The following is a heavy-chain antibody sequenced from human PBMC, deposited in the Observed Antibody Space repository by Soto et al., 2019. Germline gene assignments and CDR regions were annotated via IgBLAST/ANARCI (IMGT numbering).Heavy chain of an antibody. CDR2: IYYSGST. CDR1: GGSISSSSYY. Sequence: SETLSLTCTVSGGSISSSSYYWGWIRQPPGKGLEWIGSIYYSGSTYYNPSLKSRVTISVDTSKNQFSLKLSSVTAADTAVYYCARDHHRVLRFFGFHDAFDIWGQGTMVTVSS. V-gene: IGHV4-39*07. D-gene: IGHD3-3*01. CDR3: ARDHHRVLRFFGFHDAFDI. J-gene: IGHJ3*02.